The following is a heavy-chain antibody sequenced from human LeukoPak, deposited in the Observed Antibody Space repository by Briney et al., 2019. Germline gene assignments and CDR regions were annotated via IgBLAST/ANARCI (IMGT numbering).Heavy chain of an antibody. J-gene: IGHJ4*02. Sequence: ASVKVSFKASGFTFTSSAVQWVRQARGQRLEWIGWIVVGSGNTNYAQKFQERVTITRDMSTSTAYMELSSLRSEDTAVYYCAARGMATNPIDYWGQGTLVTVSS. CDR3: AARGMATNPIDY. CDR2: IVVGSGNT. D-gene: IGHD5-12*01. CDR1: GFTFTSSA. V-gene: IGHV1-58*01.